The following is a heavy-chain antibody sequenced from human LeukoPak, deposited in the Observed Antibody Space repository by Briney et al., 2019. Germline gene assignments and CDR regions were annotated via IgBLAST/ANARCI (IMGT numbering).Heavy chain of an antibody. J-gene: IGHJ4*02. CDR2: ISGRDGST. CDR1: GFTFSRYS. V-gene: IGHV3-23*01. CDR3: AKVRYYYGFDY. D-gene: IGHD3-10*01. Sequence: GGSLRLSCAASGFTFSRYSMNWVRQAPGKGLQWVSSISGRDGSTYYAASVKGRFTISRDNSKNTLYLQMNSLRAEDTAVYYCAKVRYYYGFDYWGQGTLVTVSS.